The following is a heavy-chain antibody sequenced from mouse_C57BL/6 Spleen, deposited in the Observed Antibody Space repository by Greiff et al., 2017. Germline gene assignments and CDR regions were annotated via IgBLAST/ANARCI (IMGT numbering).Heavy chain of an antibody. V-gene: IGHV5-6*01. Sequence: EVMLVESGGDLVKPGGSLKLSCAASGFTFSSYGMSWVRQTPDKRLEWVATISSGGSYTYYPDSVKGRFTISRDNAKNTRYLQMSSLKSKDTAMYYCARHEVRPSRGDDFDYWGQGTTLTVSS. CDR2: ISSGGSYT. J-gene: IGHJ2*01. CDR3: ARHEVRPSRGDDFDY. CDR1: GFTFSSYG. D-gene: IGHD1-1*01.